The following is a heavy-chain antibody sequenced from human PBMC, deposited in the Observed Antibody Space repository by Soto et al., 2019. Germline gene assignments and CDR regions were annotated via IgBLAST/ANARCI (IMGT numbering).Heavy chain of an antibody. CDR2: IIPIFGTA. D-gene: IGHD2-15*01. CDR3: ARDTYTTPWFDP. J-gene: IGHJ5*02. V-gene: IGHV1-69*13. Sequence: EASVKVSCKASGGTFSSYAISWVRQAPGQGFEWMGGIIPIFGTANYAQKFQGRVTITADESTSTAYMELSSLRSEDTAVYYCARDTYTTPWFDPWGQGTLVTVSS. CDR1: GGTFSSYA.